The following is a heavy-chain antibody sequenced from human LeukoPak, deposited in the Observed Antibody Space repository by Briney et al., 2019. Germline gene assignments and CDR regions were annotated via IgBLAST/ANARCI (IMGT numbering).Heavy chain of an antibody. CDR2: ISSSGSTI. V-gene: IGHV3-48*03. J-gene: IGHJ4*02. CDR1: GFTFSSYE. CDR3: ARDNGNKYYFDY. Sequence: GGSLRLSCAASGFTFSSYEMNWVRQAPGKGLEWASYISSSGSTIYYADSVKGRFTISRDNAKNSLYLQMNSLRAEDTAVYYCARDNGNKYYFDYWGQGTLVTVSS. D-gene: IGHD2-8*01.